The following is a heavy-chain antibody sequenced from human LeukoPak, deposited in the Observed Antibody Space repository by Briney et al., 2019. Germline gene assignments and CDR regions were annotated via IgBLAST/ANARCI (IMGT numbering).Heavy chain of an antibody. CDR3: AKPGSAAAAGTVGY. Sequence: ASVKVSCKTSGYSFTAFYIHWVRQAPGQGLEWMGWINLNSGGTNYAQKFQGRVTMTRDTSISTAYMELSRLRSDDTAVYYCAKPGSAAAAGTVGYWGQGTLVTVSS. CDR2: INLNSGGT. V-gene: IGHV1-2*02. D-gene: IGHD6-13*01. CDR1: GYSFTAFY. J-gene: IGHJ4*02.